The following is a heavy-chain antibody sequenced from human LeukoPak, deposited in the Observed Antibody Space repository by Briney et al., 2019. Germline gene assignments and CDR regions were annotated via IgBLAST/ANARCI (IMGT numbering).Heavy chain of an antibody. CDR3: ARQRRYYDFWSGYTNWFDP. V-gene: IGHV4-34*01. CDR1: GGSFSGYY. CDR2: INHSGST. D-gene: IGHD3-3*01. J-gene: IGHJ5*02. Sequence: SETLSLTCAVYGGSFSGYYWSWIRQPPGKGLEWIGEINHSGSTNYNPSLKSRVTISVDTSKNRFSLKLSSVTAADTAVFYCARQRRYYDFWSGYTNWFDPWGQGTLVTVSS.